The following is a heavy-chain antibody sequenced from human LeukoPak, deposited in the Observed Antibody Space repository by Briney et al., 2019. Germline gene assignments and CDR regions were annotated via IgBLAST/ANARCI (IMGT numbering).Heavy chain of an antibody. CDR3: ARSSGYPFFDF. J-gene: IGHJ5*01. CDR2: ITSTSDTI. Sequence: GGSLRLSCEASGFTFSDYSMNWVRQAPGEGLEWPSYITSTSDTIYYADFVKGRFTSSRDNAKKSVYLQMNSLRAEDTAVYYCARSSGYPFFDFWGQGTLVTVSS. D-gene: IGHD3-22*01. CDR1: GFTFSDYS. V-gene: IGHV3-48*01.